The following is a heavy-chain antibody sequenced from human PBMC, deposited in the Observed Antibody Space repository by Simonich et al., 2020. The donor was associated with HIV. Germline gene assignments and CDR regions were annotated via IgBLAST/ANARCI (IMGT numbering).Heavy chain of an antibody. J-gene: IGHJ4*02. Sequence: QVQLQQWGAGLLKPSETLSLTCAVYGGSFSGYYWSWIRQPPGKGREWLGEINHSGRTNYTPSLKSRVTISVDTSKNQFSLKLSSVTAADTAVYYCARRHPTTVTTPYFDYWGQGTLVTVSS. CDR2: INHSGRT. CDR1: GGSFSGYY. CDR3: ARRHPTTVTTPYFDY. V-gene: IGHV4-34*01. D-gene: IGHD4-17*01.